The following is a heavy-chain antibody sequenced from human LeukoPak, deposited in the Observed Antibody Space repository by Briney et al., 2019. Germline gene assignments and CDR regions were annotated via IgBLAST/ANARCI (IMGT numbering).Heavy chain of an antibody. J-gene: IGHJ4*02. Sequence: GGSLRLSCAASGFTFNSYAFNWVRQAPGKGLEWVSYISSSSNVIYYTDSVKGRFTISRDNARNLLSLQMNSLRVEDTAMYYCARDRRDGYNVLDYWGQGTLVTVSS. CDR1: GFTFNSYA. CDR3: ARDRRDGYNVLDY. D-gene: IGHD5-24*01. CDR2: ISSSSNVI. V-gene: IGHV3-48*01.